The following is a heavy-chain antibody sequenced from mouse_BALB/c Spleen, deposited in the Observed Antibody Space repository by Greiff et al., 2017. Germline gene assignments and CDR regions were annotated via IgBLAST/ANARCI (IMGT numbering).Heavy chain of an antibody. CDR3: ASRSMITPAWFAD. D-gene: IGHD2-4*01. CDR2: ISSGGSYT. Sequence: EVKLMESGGGLVKPGGSLKLSCAASGFTFSSYAMSWVRQTPEKRLEWVATISSGGSYTYYPDSVKGRFTISRDNANNTLYLQMSSLRSEDTAMYYCASRSMITPAWFADWGQGTRVTVSA. J-gene: IGHJ3*01. V-gene: IGHV5-9-3*01. CDR1: GFTFSSYA.